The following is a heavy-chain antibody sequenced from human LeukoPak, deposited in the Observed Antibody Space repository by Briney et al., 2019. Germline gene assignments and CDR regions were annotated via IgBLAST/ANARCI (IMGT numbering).Heavy chain of an antibody. CDR1: GFTFSSYA. Sequence: GESLRLSCAVPGFTFSSYAMSWVRQAPGKGLEWVSSTSDSGGSTNYADSVKGRFTVSRDNSKNTLYLQMNSLRAEDSAVYYCVTWNYVEYWGQGTLVTVSS. V-gene: IGHV3-23*01. J-gene: IGHJ4*02. D-gene: IGHD1-1*01. CDR2: TSDSGGST. CDR3: VTWNYVEY.